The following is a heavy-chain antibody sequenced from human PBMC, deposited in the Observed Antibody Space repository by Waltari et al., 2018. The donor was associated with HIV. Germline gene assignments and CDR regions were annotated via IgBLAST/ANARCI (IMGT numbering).Heavy chain of an antibody. CDR1: GFSLSSYS. V-gene: IGHV3-21*01. CDR2: ISSSSSYI. CDR3: ATSMIAVGDAFDI. Sequence: EVQLVESGGGLVKPGGSLRLSCAASGFSLSSYSMNWVRQAPGKGWEWVSSISSSSSYIHYADSVKGRFTVSRDNAKNSLYLQMNSLRAEDTAVYYCATSMIAVGDAFDIWGQGTMVTVSS. D-gene: IGHD3-22*01. J-gene: IGHJ3*02.